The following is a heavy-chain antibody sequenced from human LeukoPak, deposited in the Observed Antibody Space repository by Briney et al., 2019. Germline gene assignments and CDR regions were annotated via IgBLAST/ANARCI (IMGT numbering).Heavy chain of an antibody. CDR3: ARRAGGYSHPYDY. J-gene: IGHJ4*02. CDR1: GFSFSTYW. D-gene: IGHD4-23*01. CDR2: INSDGSTT. Sequence: GGSLRLSCAASGFSFSTYWMHWVRQAPGKGLVWVSRINSDGSTTSYADSVKGRFTISRDNSKNTLYLQMNSLRAEDTAVYYCARRAGGYSHPYDYWGQGILVTVSS. V-gene: IGHV3-74*01.